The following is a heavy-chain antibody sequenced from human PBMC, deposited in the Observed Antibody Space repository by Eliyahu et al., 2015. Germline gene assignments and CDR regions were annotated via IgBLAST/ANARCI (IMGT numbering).Heavy chain of an antibody. D-gene: IGHD2-15*01. J-gene: IGHJ5*02. V-gene: IGHV3-48*03. CDR1: GFTFSSYE. CDR3: ARDRGYCSGGSCDQGRYNWFDP. Sequence: EVQLVESGGGLVQPGGSLRLSCAASGFTFSSYEMXWXRQAPGKGLEWVSYISSSGSTIYYADSVKGRFTISRDNAKNSLYLQMNSLRAEDTAVYYCARDRGYCSGGSCDQGRYNWFDPWGQGTLVTVSS. CDR2: ISSSGSTI.